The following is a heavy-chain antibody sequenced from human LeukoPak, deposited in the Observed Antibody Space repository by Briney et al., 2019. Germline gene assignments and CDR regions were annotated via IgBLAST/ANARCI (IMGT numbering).Heavy chain of an antibody. D-gene: IGHD6-13*01. Sequence: PVGSLRLSCAASGFTFSSYSMNWVRQAPGKGLEWVSSISSSSSYIYYADSVKGRFTISRDNAKNSLYLQMNSLRAEDTAVYYCARVQYSSSWPFDYWGQGTLVTVSS. CDR3: ARVQYSSSWPFDY. CDR2: ISSSSSYI. V-gene: IGHV3-21*01. J-gene: IGHJ4*02. CDR1: GFTFSSYS.